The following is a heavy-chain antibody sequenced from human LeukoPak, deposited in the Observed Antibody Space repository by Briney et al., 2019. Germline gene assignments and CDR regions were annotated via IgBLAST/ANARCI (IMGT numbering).Heavy chain of an antibody. Sequence: ASVKVSCKASGYSFNSYYIHWVRQAPGQGLEWMGTINPSGHRTIYAQNFQGRVTMTTDTSTRIVDMELSGLKSEDTAVYYCARDLGDYGGNSGFFVFWGQGILVTVSS. CDR1: GYSFNSYY. J-gene: IGHJ4*02. V-gene: IGHV1-46*02. CDR2: INPSGHRT. D-gene: IGHD4-23*01. CDR3: ARDLGDYGGNSGFFVF.